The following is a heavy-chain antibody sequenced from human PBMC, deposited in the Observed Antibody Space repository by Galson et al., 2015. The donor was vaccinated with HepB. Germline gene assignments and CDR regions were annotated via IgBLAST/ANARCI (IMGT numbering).Heavy chain of an antibody. CDR1: GSSFTSYW. CDR3: ARSPNYDYVWGSYTLDY. D-gene: IGHD3-16*01. CDR2: IYPGDSDT. J-gene: IGHJ4*02. Sequence: QSGAEVKKPGESLKISCKGSGSSFTSYWIGWVRQMPGKGLEWMGIIYPGDSDTRYSPSFQGQVTISADKSISTAYLQWSSLKASDTAMYYCARSPNYDYVWGSYTLDYWGQGTLVTVSS. V-gene: IGHV5-51*01.